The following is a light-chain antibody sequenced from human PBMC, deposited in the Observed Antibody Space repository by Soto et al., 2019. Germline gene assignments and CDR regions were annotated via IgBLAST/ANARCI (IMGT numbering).Light chain of an antibody. CDR2: AAS. J-gene: IGKJ2*01. V-gene: IGKV1-6*01. Sequence: AIQMTQSPSSLSASVGDRVTITCRASQGIINDLGWYQQKPGKPPKLLIYAASSLESGVPSRFSGSVSGTDLTLSISGLQPEDFATYYCLPHYTRPYTFGQGSKLESK. CDR3: LPHYTRPYT. CDR1: QGIIND.